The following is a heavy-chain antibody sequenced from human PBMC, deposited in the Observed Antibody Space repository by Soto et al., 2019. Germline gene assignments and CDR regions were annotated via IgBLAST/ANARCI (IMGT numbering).Heavy chain of an antibody. V-gene: IGHV3-21*01. J-gene: IGHJ4*02. CDR2: VTSSPSSM. Sequence: EGSLRLSCAASGGTFRGFSMNWVRQAPGKGLEWVSSVTSSPSSMFYADSVKGRFTISRDDAKGSLFLQMNSLRADDTAVYYCAREDEVASSGYVLHYWGMGTLVPVSS. CDR3: AREDEVASSGYVLHY. D-gene: IGHD3-22*01. CDR1: GGTFRGFS.